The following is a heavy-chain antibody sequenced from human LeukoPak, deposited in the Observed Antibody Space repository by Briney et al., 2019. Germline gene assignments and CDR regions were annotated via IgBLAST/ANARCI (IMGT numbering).Heavy chain of an antibody. D-gene: IGHD2/OR15-2a*01. Sequence: SETLSLTCTVPGGSISSYYWSWIRQPPGKGLEWIGYIYYSGSTNYNPSLKSRVTISVDTSKNQFSLKLSSVTAADTAVYYCARLFFLPYCGMDVWGQGTTVTVSS. CDR2: IYYSGST. CDR1: GGSISSYY. J-gene: IGHJ6*02. CDR3: ARLFFLPYCGMDV. V-gene: IGHV4-59*08.